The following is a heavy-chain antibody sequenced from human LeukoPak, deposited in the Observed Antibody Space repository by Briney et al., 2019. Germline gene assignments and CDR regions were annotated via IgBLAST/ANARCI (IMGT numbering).Heavy chain of an antibody. D-gene: IGHD5-24*01. Sequence: SETLSLTCAVYGGSFSGYYWSWIRQPPGKGLEWIGEINHSGSTNYNPSLKSRVTISVDTSKNQFSLKLRSVTAADTAVYYCARENGYKYDYWGQGTLVTVSS. J-gene: IGHJ4*02. CDR1: GGSFSGYY. V-gene: IGHV4-34*01. CDR3: ARENGYKYDY. CDR2: INHSGST.